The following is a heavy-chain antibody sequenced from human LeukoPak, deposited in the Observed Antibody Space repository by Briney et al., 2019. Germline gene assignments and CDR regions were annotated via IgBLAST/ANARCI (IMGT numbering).Heavy chain of an antibody. D-gene: IGHD5-18*01. CDR3: AKDSPRRIQLWSCPDY. CDR2: ISWNSGSI. CDR1: GFTFDDYA. Sequence: PGGSLRLSCAASGFTFDDYAMHWVRQAPGKGLEWVSGISWNSGSIGYADSVKGRFTISRDNAKNSLYLQMNSLRAEDTASYYCAKDSPRRIQLWSCPDYWGQGTLVTVSS. J-gene: IGHJ4*02. V-gene: IGHV3-9*01.